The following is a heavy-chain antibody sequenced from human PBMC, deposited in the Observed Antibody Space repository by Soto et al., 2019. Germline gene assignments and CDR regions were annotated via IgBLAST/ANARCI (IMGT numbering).Heavy chain of an antibody. Sequence: GGSLRLSCAASGFTFSTYSMHWVRQAPGKGLEWVSSISGGGDNTYYSDSMKGRFTISRDNAKDTLFLQMNSLRAEDTAVYYCAKFTGTTIDYWGQGTLVTVSS. J-gene: IGHJ4*02. CDR1: GFTFSTYS. D-gene: IGHD1-1*01. CDR2: ISGGGDNT. V-gene: IGHV3-23*01. CDR3: AKFTGTTIDY.